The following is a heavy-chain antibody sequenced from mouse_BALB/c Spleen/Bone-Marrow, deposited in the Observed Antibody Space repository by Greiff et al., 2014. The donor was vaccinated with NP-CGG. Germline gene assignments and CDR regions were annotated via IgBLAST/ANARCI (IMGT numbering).Heavy chain of an antibody. J-gene: IGHJ1*01. V-gene: IGHV1-18*01. CDR3: ASYFGSSCYFDV. D-gene: IGHD1-1*01. CDR1: GYSFTGYT. CDR2: INPYNGGT. Sequence: EVKLEESGPELVKPGASMKISCKASGYSFTGYTMNWAKQGHGKNLEWIGLINPYNGGTTYNQKFKGKATLTVDKSSSTAYMELLSLTSEDSAVYYCASYFGSSCYFDVWGAGTTVTVSS.